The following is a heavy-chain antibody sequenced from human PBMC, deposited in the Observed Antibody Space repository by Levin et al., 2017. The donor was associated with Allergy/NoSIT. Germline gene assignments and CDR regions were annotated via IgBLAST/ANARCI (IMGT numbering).Heavy chain of an antibody. CDR1: GFTFSSYA. CDR2: ISGSGGST. CDR3: AKYSFHTVGVGDAFDI. J-gene: IGHJ3*02. V-gene: IGHV3-23*01. Sequence: GESLKISCAASGFTFSSYAMSWVRQAPGKGLEWVSAISGSGGSTYYADSVKGRFTISRDNSKNTLYLQMNSLRAEDTAVYYCAKYSFHTVGVGDAFDIWGQGTMVTVSS. D-gene: IGHD2-21*01.